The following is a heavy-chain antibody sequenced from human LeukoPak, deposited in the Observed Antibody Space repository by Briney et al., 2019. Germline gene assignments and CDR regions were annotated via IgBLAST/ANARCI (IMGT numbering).Heavy chain of an antibody. CDR1: GYTFVYYY. Sequence: ASVKVSCKASGYTFVYYYIYWVRQAPGQGLEWMGWINPNSGGTNYAQKFQGRVTMTRDTSITTAYMELSRLRPDDTAVYYCAREGYCSGGNCPVEHWGQGTLVTVSS. V-gene: IGHV1-2*02. CDR2: INPNSGGT. J-gene: IGHJ4*02. CDR3: AREGYCSGGNCPVEH. D-gene: IGHD2-15*01.